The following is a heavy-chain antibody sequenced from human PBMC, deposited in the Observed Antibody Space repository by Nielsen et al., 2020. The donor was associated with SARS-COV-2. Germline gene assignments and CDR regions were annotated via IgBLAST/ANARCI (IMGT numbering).Heavy chain of an antibody. D-gene: IGHD3-22*01. CDR3: ARDNYYDSGGYYWAY. Sequence: GESLKISCKASGYTFTSYGISWVRQAPGQGLEWMGWISAYNGNTNYAQKVQGRVTMTTDTSTSTAYMELRSLRSDDTAVYYCARDNYYDSGGYYWAYWGQGTLVTVSS. V-gene: IGHV1-18*01. CDR1: GYTFTSYG. CDR2: ISAYNGNT. J-gene: IGHJ4*02.